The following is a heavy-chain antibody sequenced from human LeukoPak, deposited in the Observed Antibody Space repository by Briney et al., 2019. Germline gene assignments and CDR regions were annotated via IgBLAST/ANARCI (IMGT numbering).Heavy chain of an antibody. CDR1: GGSISSYY. Sequence: PSETLSLTCTVSGGSISSYYWSWIRQPPGKGLEWIGYIYYSGSTNYNPSLKSRVTISVDTSKNQFSLKLSSVTAADTAVYYCARGVGSHRYSSGWYYWGQGTLVTVSS. J-gene: IGHJ4*02. D-gene: IGHD6-19*01. CDR3: ARGVGSHRYSSGWYY. V-gene: IGHV4-59*01. CDR2: IYYSGST.